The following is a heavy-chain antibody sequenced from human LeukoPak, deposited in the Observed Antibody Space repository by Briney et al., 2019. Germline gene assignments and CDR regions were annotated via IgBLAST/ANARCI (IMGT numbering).Heavy chain of an antibody. Sequence: GGSLRLSCAASGFTFSSYAMSWVRQAPGKELEWVSGLSGSGNTRYYADSVKGRFTISRDNSKNTLFLQMNSLRAEDTAVYYCAKDRGYSGSYLFDYWGQGTLVTVSS. J-gene: IGHJ4*02. CDR1: GFTFSSYA. CDR2: LSGSGNTR. CDR3: AKDRGYSGSYLFDY. V-gene: IGHV3-23*01. D-gene: IGHD1-26*01.